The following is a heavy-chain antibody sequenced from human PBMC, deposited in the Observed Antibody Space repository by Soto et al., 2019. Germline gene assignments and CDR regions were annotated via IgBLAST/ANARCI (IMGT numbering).Heavy chain of an antibody. CDR1: GYTFTSYY. D-gene: IGHD6-19*01. J-gene: IGHJ4*02. Sequence: ASVKVSCKASGYTFTSYYMHCVRQAPGQGLEWMGIINPSGGSTSYAQKFQGRVTMTRDTSTSTVYMELSSLRSEDTAVYYCAREGSGWSRGYYFDYWGPGALVTVSS. CDR2: INPSGGST. CDR3: AREGSGWSRGYYFDY. V-gene: IGHV1-46*01.